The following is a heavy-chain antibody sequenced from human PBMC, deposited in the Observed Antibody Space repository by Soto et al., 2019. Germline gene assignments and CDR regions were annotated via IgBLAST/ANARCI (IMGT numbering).Heavy chain of an antibody. CDR3: ATDLYQLPTMKYYYYGMDV. Sequence: SGGSLRLSCAASGFTFSNYWMSWVRHAPGKRLEWVANIKEDGSEKYYVDSVKGRFTISRDNAKNSLFLQMNSLRAEDTAVYYCATDLYQLPTMKYYYYGMDVWGQGTTVTVSS. J-gene: IGHJ6*02. D-gene: IGHD2-2*01. V-gene: IGHV3-7*03. CDR2: IKEDGSEK. CDR1: GFTFSNYW.